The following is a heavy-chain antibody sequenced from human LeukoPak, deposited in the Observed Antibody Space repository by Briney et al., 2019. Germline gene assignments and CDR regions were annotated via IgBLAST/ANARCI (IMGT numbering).Heavy chain of an antibody. CDR1: GFTFSDYY. Sequence: PGGSLRLSCAASGFTFSDYYMSWIRQAPGKGLEWVSYISSSGSTIYYADSVKGRFTISRDNAKNSLYLQMNSLRAEDTAVYYCASPRGATSDYYYYAMDVWGQGTTVTVSS. CDR3: ASPRGATSDYYYYAMDV. J-gene: IGHJ6*02. D-gene: IGHD5-12*01. V-gene: IGHV3-11*01. CDR2: ISSSGSTI.